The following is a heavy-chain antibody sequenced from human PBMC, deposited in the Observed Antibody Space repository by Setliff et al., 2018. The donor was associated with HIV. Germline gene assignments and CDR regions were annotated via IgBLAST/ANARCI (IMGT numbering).Heavy chain of an antibody. CDR3: ARVQMAYAAFDV. J-gene: IGHJ3*01. V-gene: IGHV4-59*01. Sequence: SETLSLTCTVSGGSISTYYWSWIRQPPGKGLEWIGSIYFTGSSDNNPSLKSRVTLSVDTSKHQFSLKLSSVTAADTAVYYGARVQMAYAAFDVWGQGTMVTVS. CDR2: IYFTGSS. D-gene: IGHD4-17*01. CDR1: GGSISTYY.